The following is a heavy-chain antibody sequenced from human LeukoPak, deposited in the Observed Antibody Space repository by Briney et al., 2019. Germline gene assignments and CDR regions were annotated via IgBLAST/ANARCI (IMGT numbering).Heavy chain of an antibody. CDR1: GGSFSGYY. V-gene: IGHV4-34*01. D-gene: IGHD5-18*01. CDR2: INHSGST. J-gene: IGHJ4*02. CDR3: ARGRGYGLTDFDY. Sequence: PSETLSLTCAVYGGSFSGYYWSWIRQPPGKGLEWIGEINHSGSTNYNPSLKSRVTISVDTSKNQFSLKLSSATAADTAVYYCARGRGYGLTDFDYWGQGTLVTVSS.